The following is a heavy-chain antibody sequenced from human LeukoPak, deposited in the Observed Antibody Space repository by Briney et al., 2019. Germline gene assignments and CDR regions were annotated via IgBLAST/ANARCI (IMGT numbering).Heavy chain of an antibody. CDR2: INAYSGGT. V-gene: IGHV1-2*02. CDR3: ARVGGGPVYSFDS. J-gene: IGHJ4*02. Sequence: GASVKVSFKASGYTFTVYYIHWVRQAPGQGLEWMGWINAYSGGTNYAQKFQGRVTMTRDTSISTAYMELSSLRSDDTAVYYYARVGGGPVYSFDSGGQGTLVTVS. CDR1: GYTFTVYY. D-gene: IGHD3-16*01.